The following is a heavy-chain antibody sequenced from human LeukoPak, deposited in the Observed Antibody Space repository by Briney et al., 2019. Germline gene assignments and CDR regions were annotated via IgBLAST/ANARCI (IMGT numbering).Heavy chain of an antibody. Sequence: SETLSLTCAVYGGSFSGYYWSWIRQPPGKGLEWIGEINHSGSTNYNPSLKSRATMSFDTSKNLFSLQLNSMTAAGTAEYYCARLSVSTGTFWGQGILVTVSS. CDR2: INHSGST. CDR1: GGSFSGYY. V-gene: IGHV4-34*01. J-gene: IGHJ4*02. D-gene: IGHD1-7*01. CDR3: ARLSVSTGTF.